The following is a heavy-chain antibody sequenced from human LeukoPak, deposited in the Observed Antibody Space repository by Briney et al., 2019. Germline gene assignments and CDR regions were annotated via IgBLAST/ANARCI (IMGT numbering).Heavy chain of an antibody. CDR3: ARNWADYVWGSYRYTPPRNWFDP. Sequence: TSETLSLTCAVYGGSFSGYYWSWIRQPPGKGLEWIGEINHSGSTNYNPSLKSRVTISVDTSKNQFSLKLSSVTAADTAVYYCARNWADYVWGSYRYTPPRNWFDPWGQGTLVTVSS. CDR2: INHSGST. V-gene: IGHV4-34*01. J-gene: IGHJ5*02. CDR1: GGSFSGYY. D-gene: IGHD3-16*02.